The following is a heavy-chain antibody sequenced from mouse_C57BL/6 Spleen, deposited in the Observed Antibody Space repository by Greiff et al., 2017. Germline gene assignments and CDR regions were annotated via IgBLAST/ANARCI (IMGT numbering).Heavy chain of an antibody. Sequence: DVQLQESGPGLVKPSQSLSLTCSVTGYSITSGYYWNWIRQFPGNKLEWMGYISYDGSNNYNPSLKNRISITRDTSKNQFFLKLNSVTTEDTATYYCAKLYDGYSSYARDYWGQGTSVTVSS. J-gene: IGHJ4*01. V-gene: IGHV3-6*01. D-gene: IGHD2-3*01. CDR3: AKLYDGYSSYARDY. CDR2: ISYDGSN. CDR1: GYSITSGYY.